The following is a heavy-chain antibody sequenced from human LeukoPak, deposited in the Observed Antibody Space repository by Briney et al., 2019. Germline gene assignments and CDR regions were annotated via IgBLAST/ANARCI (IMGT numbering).Heavy chain of an antibody. CDR2: INSDGSIT. V-gene: IGHV3-74*01. Sequence: GGSLRLSCAASGFTFTTYWMHWVRQASGKGLVWVSHINSDGSITSYADSVKGRFTISRDNAKNTLYLQMNSLRAEDTAVYFCAKRGSSVNATPRDYFDYWGQGNLVTVSS. J-gene: IGHJ4*02. CDR3: AKRGSSVNATPRDYFDY. D-gene: IGHD2-15*01. CDR1: GFTFTTYW.